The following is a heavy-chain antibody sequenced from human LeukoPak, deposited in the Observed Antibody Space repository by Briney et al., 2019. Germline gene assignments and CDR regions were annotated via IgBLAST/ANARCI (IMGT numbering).Heavy chain of an antibody. J-gene: IGHJ4*02. CDR2: IWYDGSNK. CDR1: GFTFSSYG. D-gene: IGHD3-10*01. CDR3: ARDPPSATIYYKYFDY. V-gene: IGHV3-33*01. Sequence: GGSLRLSCAPSGFTFSSYGMHWVRQAPGKGLEWVAVIWYDGSNKYYADSVKGRFIISRDNSKNMLYLQMSSLRAEDTAVYYCARDPPSATIYYKYFDYWGQGTLVTVSS.